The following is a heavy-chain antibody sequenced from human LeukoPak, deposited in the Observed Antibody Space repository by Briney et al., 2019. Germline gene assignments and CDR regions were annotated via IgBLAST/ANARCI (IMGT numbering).Heavy chain of an antibody. Sequence: SETLSLTCAVSGGSISSYYWTWIRQPPGKGLEWIGYIYDGGSTNYNPSLKSRVTISLDTSKNQFSLKLSSVTAADTAVYYCARAGYDFWSGYSIDYWGQGTLVTVSS. D-gene: IGHD3-3*01. CDR2: IYDGGST. CDR3: ARAGYDFWSGYSIDY. CDR1: GGSISSYY. J-gene: IGHJ4*02. V-gene: IGHV4-59*01.